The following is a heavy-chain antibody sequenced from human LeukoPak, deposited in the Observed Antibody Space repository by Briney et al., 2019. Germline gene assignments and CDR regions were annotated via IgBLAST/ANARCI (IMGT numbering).Heavy chain of an antibody. V-gene: IGHV3-64D*09. CDR2: ISSNGGST. J-gene: IGHJ4*02. Sequence: GGSLRLSCSAYGFTFRSYAMHWVRQAPGKGMEYVSAISSNGGSTYYADSVRGRFTISRDNSKNTLYLQMSSLRAEDTAVYYCVITSATGPLDYWGQGTLVTVSS. CDR3: VITSATGPLDY. D-gene: IGHD6-6*01. CDR1: GFTFRSYA.